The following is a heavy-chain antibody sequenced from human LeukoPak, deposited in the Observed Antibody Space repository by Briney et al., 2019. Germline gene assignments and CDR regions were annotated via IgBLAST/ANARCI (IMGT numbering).Heavy chain of an antibody. CDR2: ITDSGRTK. CDR3: ARDRNYGSYYPSGAFDI. CDR1: GFTFSSYS. Sequence: GGSLRLSCAASGFTFSSYSMNWVRQATGKGLEWVSYITDSGRTKYYADSVKGRFTISRDNAKNSLYLQMDSLRAEDTAVYYCARDRNYGSYYPSGAFDIWGQGTMVTVSS. J-gene: IGHJ3*02. V-gene: IGHV3-48*01. D-gene: IGHD1-26*01.